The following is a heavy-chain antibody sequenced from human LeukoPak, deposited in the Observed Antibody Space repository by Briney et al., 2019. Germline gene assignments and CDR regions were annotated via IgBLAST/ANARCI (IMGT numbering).Heavy chain of an antibody. J-gene: IGHJ4*01. V-gene: IGHV4-39*07. CDR1: GGSITSSPYH. D-gene: IGHD2-21*02. Sequence: SETLSLTRTVSGGSITSSPYHCARIRQPPGRGPELIGTVSHTGATQYSPSLTSRVTISLDTSKNQFSLSLNSVTAADTAIFYCARSMVTTDRNFDHWGQGTLVTVSS. CDR2: VSHTGAT. CDR3: ARSMVTTDRNFDH.